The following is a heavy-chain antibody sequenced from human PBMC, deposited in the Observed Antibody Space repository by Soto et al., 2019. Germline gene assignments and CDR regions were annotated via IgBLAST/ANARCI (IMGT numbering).Heavy chain of an antibody. CDR3: AKSRVFIGAIVTLLDS. CDR1: GFTFSSYA. J-gene: IGHJ4*02. Sequence: EVQLLESGGGLVQPGGSLTLSCATSGFTFSSYAMVWFGQAAEKGLEWVASISNNGDTAYYADSVKGRFTISRGNSENTLYLQMNGLRADDTALYFCAKSRVFIGAIVTLLDSWGQGTQVTVSS. V-gene: IGHV3-23*01. D-gene: IGHD3-16*02. CDR2: ISNNGDTA.